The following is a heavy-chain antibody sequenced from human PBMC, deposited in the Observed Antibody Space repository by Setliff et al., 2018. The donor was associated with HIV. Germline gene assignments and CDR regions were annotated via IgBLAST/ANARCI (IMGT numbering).Heavy chain of an antibody. CDR3: ARALGIGSAYFQH. Sequence: SSETLSLTCTVSGGSISSGGYYWSWIRQHPGKGLEWIAYIYYSGSTYYNPSLQSRVTISVDTSKNQFSLKVTSVTAADTAVYYCARALGIGSAYFQHWGLGTLVNVSS. D-gene: IGHD6-19*01. V-gene: IGHV4-31*03. CDR1: GGSISSGGYY. CDR2: IYYSGST. J-gene: IGHJ1*01.